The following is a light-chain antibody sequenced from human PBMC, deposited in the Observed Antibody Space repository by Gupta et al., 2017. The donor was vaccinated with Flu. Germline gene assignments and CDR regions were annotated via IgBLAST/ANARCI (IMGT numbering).Light chain of an antibody. J-gene: IGLJ3*02. CDR2: GKN. Sequence: SSELTQDPAVSVALGQTVRITCQGDSLRSYYASWYQQKPGQAPVLVIYGKNNRPSGIPDRFSGSSSGNTASLTITGAQAEDEADYYCNSRDSSGNPPTWVFGGGTKLTVL. CDR3: NSRDSSGNPPTWV. V-gene: IGLV3-19*01. CDR1: SLRSYY.